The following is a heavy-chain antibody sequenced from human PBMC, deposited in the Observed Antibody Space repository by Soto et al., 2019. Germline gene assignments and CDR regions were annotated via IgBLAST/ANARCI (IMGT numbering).Heavy chain of an antibody. D-gene: IGHD3-22*01. V-gene: IGHV3-9*01. Sequence: GGSLRLSCVASGFTVDDYAMHWVRQAPGKGLEWVSGISANGDNVDYADSVKGRFTVSRDNAKNSLFLQMNSLRPEDTALYYCAKVRYYYDSSGYYLYYFDYWGQGTLVTVSS. J-gene: IGHJ4*02. CDR3: AKVRYYYDSSGYYLYYFDY. CDR2: ISANGDNV. CDR1: GFTVDDYA.